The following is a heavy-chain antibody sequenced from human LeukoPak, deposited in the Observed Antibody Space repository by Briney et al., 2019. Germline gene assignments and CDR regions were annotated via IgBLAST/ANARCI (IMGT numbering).Heavy chain of an antibody. CDR1: GGTFSSYA. V-gene: IGHV1-69*05. Sequence: SVTVSCKASGGTFSSYAISWVRQAPGQGLEWMGGIIPIFGTANYAQKFQGRVTITTDESTSTAYMELSSLRSEDTAVYYCAGAPSSSSWKPFDYWGQGTLVTVSS. D-gene: IGHD6-13*01. J-gene: IGHJ4*02. CDR2: IIPIFGTA. CDR3: AGAPSSSSWKPFDY.